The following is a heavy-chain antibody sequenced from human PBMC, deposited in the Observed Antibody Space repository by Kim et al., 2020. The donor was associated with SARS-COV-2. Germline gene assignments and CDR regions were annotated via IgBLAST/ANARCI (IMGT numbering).Heavy chain of an antibody. CDR1: GFTFSDYY. V-gene: IGHV3-11*05. Sequence: GGSLRLSCAASGFTFSDYYMSWIRQAPGKGLEWVSYISSSSSYTNYADSVKGRFTISRDNAKNSLYLQMNSLRAEDTAVYYCARDLTDTYYYDSSGYYPLDYWGQGTLVTVSS. J-gene: IGHJ4*02. CDR2: ISSSSSYT. CDR3: ARDLTDTYYYDSSGYYPLDY. D-gene: IGHD3-22*01.